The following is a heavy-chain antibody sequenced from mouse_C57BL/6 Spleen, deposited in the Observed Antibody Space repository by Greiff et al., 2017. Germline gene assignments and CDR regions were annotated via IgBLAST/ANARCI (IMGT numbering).Heavy chain of an antibody. Sequence: EVKLVESGGGLVKPGGSLKLSCAASGFTFRDYGMHWVRQAPETGLEWVAYLSSGSSTIYYAETVKGRFTISRDNAKNTLFLQMTSLRSEDTAMYYCARDDGYSWFAYWGQGTLVTVSA. V-gene: IGHV5-17*01. CDR2: LSSGSSTI. CDR1: GFTFRDYG. D-gene: IGHD2-3*01. CDR3: ARDDGYSWFAY. J-gene: IGHJ3*01.